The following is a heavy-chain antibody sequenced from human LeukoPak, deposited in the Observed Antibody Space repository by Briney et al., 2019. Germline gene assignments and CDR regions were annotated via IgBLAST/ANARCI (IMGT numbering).Heavy chain of an antibody. D-gene: IGHD2-8*01. Sequence: GGSLRLSCAASGFTFKSYEMNWVRQAPGKGLEWVSYISGSGIKHYADSVKGRFTISRDNAKNSLYLQMNSLRVEDTAVYYCAREDTGVAFDIWGQGTTVTV. J-gene: IGHJ3*02. CDR3: AREDTGVAFDI. V-gene: IGHV3-48*03. CDR1: GFTFKSYE. CDR2: ISGSGIK.